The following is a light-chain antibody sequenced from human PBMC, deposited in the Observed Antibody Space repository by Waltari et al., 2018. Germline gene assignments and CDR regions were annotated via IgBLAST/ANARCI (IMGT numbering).Light chain of an antibody. J-gene: IGLJ1*01. CDR2: DVS. Sequence: QSALTQPASVSGSPGQSITISCTGTSSDLGGYNYVSCYQQHPGKAPKLMIYDVSNRPSGVSNRFTGSKSGNTASLTISGLQTEDEADYYCSSYRRSSTSGGVFGTGTKVTVL. CDR3: SSYRRSSTSGGV. V-gene: IGLV2-14*03. CDR1: SSDLGGYNY.